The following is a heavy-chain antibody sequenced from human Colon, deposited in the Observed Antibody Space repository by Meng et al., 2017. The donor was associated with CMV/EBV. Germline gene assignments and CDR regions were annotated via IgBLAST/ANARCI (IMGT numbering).Heavy chain of an antibody. CDR3: ASARGYSGRILAGFFDY. Sequence: SETLSLTCTVSGGSISSYYWSWIRQPPGKGLEWIGYIYYSGSTNYNPSLKSRVTISVDTYKNQFSLKLSSVTAADTAVYYCASARGYSGRILAGFFDYWGQGTLVTVSS. V-gene: IGHV4-59*01. D-gene: IGHD5-12*01. CDR2: IYYSGST. CDR1: GGSISSYY. J-gene: IGHJ4*02.